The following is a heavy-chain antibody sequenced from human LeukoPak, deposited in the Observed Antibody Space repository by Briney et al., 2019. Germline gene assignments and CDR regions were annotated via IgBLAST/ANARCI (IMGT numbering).Heavy chain of an antibody. J-gene: IGHJ4*02. V-gene: IGHV1-2*02. CDR1: GYTFTGYY. CDR3: ARFVVVTAMFDY. D-gene: IGHD2-21*02. Sequence: ASVKVSCKASGYTFTGYYMHWVRQAPGQGLEWMGWINPNGGGTNYAQKFQGRVTMNTDTSISTAYMELSRLRSDDTAVYYCARFVVVTAMFDYWGQGTLVTVSS. CDR2: INPNGGGT.